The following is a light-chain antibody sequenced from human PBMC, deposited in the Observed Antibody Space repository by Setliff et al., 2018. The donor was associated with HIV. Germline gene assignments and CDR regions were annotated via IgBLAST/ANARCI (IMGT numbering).Light chain of an antibody. CDR3: SSYTFSTSLEVI. Sequence: QSVLTQPASVSGSPGQSITISCTGTSRDVGGYDYVSWYQQHPGKAPKLMIYDVSNRPSGVSNRFSGSKSGNTASLTISGLQAEDEADYYCSSYTFSTSLEVIFGGGTKVTVL. CDR2: DVS. J-gene: IGLJ2*01. V-gene: IGLV2-14*03. CDR1: SRDVGGYDY.